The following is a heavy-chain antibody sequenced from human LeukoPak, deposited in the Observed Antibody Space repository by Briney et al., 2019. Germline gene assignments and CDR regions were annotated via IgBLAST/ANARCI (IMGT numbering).Heavy chain of an antibody. CDR2: IKQDGSEK. CDR1: GFTFSDYW. CDR3: ARDRDTAMVTIDY. J-gene: IGHJ4*02. Sequence: PGGSLRLSCAASGFTFSDYWVSWVRQAPGKGLEWVANIKQDGSEKYYVDSVKGRFTISRDNAKNSLYLQMNSLRAEDTAVYYCARDRDTAMVTIDYWGQGTLVTVSS. V-gene: IGHV3-7*03. D-gene: IGHD5-18*01.